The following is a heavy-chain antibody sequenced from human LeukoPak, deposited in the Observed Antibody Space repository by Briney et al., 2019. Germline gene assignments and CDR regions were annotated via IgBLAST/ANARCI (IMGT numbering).Heavy chain of an antibody. V-gene: IGHV3-21*01. CDR1: GFTVSSNY. CDR3: ARLIPKNYYDSSGYNDY. J-gene: IGHJ4*02. CDR2: ISSSSDYI. D-gene: IGHD3-22*01. Sequence: GGSLRLSCAASGFTVSSNYMNWVRQAPGKGLEWVSSISSSSDYIYYADSVKGRFTISRDNAKNSLYLQMNSLRAEDTAVYYCARLIPKNYYDSSGYNDYWGQGTLVTVSS.